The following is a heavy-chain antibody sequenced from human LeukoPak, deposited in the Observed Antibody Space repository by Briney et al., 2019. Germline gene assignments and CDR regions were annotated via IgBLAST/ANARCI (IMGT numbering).Heavy chain of an antibody. CDR2: IFNDGSGP. Sequence: GGSLSLSCTASGFTFSSYWWRWIRQAPGKGLVWVARIFNDGSGPIYADAVQGRFTISRDNAKNTLYLEMNTLRDEDTAVYYCAKDEKLEEWELLRPDWFDPWGQGTLVTVSS. J-gene: IGHJ5*02. D-gene: IGHD1-26*01. CDR1: GFTFSSYW. CDR3: AKDEKLEEWELLRPDWFDP. V-gene: IGHV3-74*01.